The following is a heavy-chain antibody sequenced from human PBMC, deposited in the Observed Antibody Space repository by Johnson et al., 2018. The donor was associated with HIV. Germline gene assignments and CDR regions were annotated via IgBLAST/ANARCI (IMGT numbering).Heavy chain of an antibody. D-gene: IGHD2-8*02. J-gene: IGHJ3*01. V-gene: IGHV3-20*04. CDR2: INWNGGSR. CDR3: ARDFKYCAGGVCYRDAFDV. Sequence: VQLVESGGGVVRPGGSLRLSCAASGFTFDYYDMSWVRQAPGKGLEWAPGINWNGGSRVYADSVTGGFTIPSDNAKNSRYLQMNSLRAEDTALYYCARDFKYCAGGVCYRDAFDVWGQGTMVTVSS. CDR1: GFTFDYYD.